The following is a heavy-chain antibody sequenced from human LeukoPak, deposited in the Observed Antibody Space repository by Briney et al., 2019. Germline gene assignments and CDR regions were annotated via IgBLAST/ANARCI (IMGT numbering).Heavy chain of an antibody. D-gene: IGHD3-10*01. CDR2: ISSGGTYQ. V-gene: IGHV3-30*01. Sequence: PGGSLRLSCAPHGLTFSNYAMQWVRQAPGKGLGWVSLISSGGTYQYYADSVKGRFTISRDNSKNTLYLQLNTLRAESTAVYYCARDSTYYYDSGSSGPHYFDNWGQGTLVTVSS. CDR1: GLTFSNYA. J-gene: IGHJ4*02. CDR3: ARDSTYYYDSGSSGPHYFDN.